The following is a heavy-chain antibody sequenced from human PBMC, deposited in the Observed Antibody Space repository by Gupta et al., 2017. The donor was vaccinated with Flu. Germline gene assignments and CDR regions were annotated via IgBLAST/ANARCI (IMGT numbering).Heavy chain of an antibody. CDR3: ARRGTYFFDF. Sequence: QMQLQESGPRLVKPSQTLSLTCTVSGGSVNVFSYFWSWIRQHPGEGLGWIGYVHSSGTTYYNPSLRSRLMMSIDTSKNEFSLELTSVTAADTAMYYCARRGTYFFDFWGQGALVTVSS. J-gene: IGHJ4*02. V-gene: IGHV4-31*03. D-gene: IGHD1-7*01. CDR1: GGSVNVFSYF. CDR2: VHSSGTT.